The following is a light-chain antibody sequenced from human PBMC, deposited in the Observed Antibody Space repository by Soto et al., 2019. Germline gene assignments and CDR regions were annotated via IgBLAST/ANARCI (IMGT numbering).Light chain of an antibody. CDR1: RSFFNSSNNKNY. V-gene: IGKV4-1*01. Sequence: DMFLTQPPVSLAVSLSVSCSVNCTFSRSFFNSSNNKNYLAWYQQKPGQPPKLLIYWASTRESGVPDRFSGSGSGTDFTLTISSLQAEDFAVYYCQQYYSTPLTFGGGTKVDIK. CDR2: WAS. CDR3: QQYYSTPLT. J-gene: IGKJ4*01.